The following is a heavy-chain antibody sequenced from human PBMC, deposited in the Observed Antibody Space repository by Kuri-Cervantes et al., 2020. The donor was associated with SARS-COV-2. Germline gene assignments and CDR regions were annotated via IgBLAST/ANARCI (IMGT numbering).Heavy chain of an antibody. CDR1: GDTVSSYS. CDR3: ARDRVGRENAFDV. Sequence: SVKVSCKAIGDTVSSYSISWVRQAPGQGLEWMGGIIPLFGTTGSAQTFRGRITITADKSTNTAYMELSSLTSEDTAMYFCARDRVGRENAFDVWGLGTMVPSPQ. CDR2: IIPLFGTT. J-gene: IGHJ3*01. D-gene: IGHD5-24*01. V-gene: IGHV1-69*06.